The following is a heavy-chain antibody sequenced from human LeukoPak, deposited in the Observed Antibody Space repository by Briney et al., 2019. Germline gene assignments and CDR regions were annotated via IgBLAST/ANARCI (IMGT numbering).Heavy chain of an antibody. CDR1: GFTFSSYG. CDR3: ARMGPSGDCTNGVCFYYYYYYMDV. D-gene: IGHD2-8*01. CDR2: ISYDGSNK. J-gene: IGHJ6*03. V-gene: IGHV3-30*03. Sequence: GSLRLSCAASGFTFSSYGMRWVRQAPGKGLEWVAVISYDGSNKYYADSVKGRFTISRDNSKNTLYLQMNSLRAEDTAVYYCARMGPSGDCTNGVCFYYYYYYMDVWGKGTTVTVSS.